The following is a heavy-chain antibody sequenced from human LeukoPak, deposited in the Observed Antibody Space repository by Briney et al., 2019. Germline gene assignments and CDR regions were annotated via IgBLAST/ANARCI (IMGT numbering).Heavy chain of an antibody. CDR2: IYYSGST. V-gene: IGHV4-61*05. Sequence: SETLSLTCTVSGGSISSSSYYWGWIRQPPGKGLEWIGYIYYSGSTNYNPSLKSRVTISVDTSKNQLSLKLSSVTAADTAVYYCASSDCSGGSCYSGEDYYYMDVWGKGTTVTVSS. J-gene: IGHJ6*03. D-gene: IGHD2-15*01. CDR3: ASSDCSGGSCYSGEDYYYMDV. CDR1: GGSISSSSYY.